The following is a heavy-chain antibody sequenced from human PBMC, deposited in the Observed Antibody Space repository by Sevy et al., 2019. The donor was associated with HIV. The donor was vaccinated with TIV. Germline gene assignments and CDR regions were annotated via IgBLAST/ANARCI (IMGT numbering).Heavy chain of an antibody. V-gene: IGHV4-4*02. CDR1: GGSISSSNW. D-gene: IGHD3-3*01. Sequence: SETLSLTCAVSGGSISSSNWWSWVRQPPGKGLEWIGEIYHSGSTNYNPSLKSRVTISVDKSKNQFSLKLSSVTAADTAVYYCAREGMGISGGDYTAAFDIWGQGTMVTVSS. CDR3: AREGMGISGGDYTAAFDI. CDR2: IYHSGST. J-gene: IGHJ3*02.